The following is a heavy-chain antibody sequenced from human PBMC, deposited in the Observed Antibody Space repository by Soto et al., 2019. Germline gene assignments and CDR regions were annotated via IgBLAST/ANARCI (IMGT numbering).Heavy chain of an antibody. CDR2: TYYRSKWYN. CDR1: GDSVSSNSAA. J-gene: IGHJ3*02. Sequence: SQTLSLTCAISGDSVSSNSAAWNWIRQSPSRGLEWLGRTYYRSKWYNDYAVSVKSRITINPDTSKNQFSLQLNSVTPEDTAVYDCATASLRYFDWFAGQAFDIWGQGTMVTVSS. D-gene: IGHD3-9*01. CDR3: ATASLRYFDWFAGQAFDI. V-gene: IGHV6-1*01.